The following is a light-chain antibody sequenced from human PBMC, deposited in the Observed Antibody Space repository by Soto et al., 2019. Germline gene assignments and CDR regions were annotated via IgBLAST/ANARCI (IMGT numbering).Light chain of an antibody. Sequence: QSVLKQPPSVSAAPGQKVTISCSGSSSNIGNNYVSWYQQLPGTAPKLLIYENNKRPPGIPDRFSGSKSGTSATLGITGLQTGDEADYYCGTWDSSLSAYVFGTGTRSPS. CDR2: ENN. CDR3: GTWDSSLSAYV. CDR1: SSNIGNNY. J-gene: IGLJ1*01. V-gene: IGLV1-51*02.